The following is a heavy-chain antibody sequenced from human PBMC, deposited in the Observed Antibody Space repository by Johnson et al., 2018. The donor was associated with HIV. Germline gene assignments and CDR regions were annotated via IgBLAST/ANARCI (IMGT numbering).Heavy chain of an antibody. CDR1: GFTFDDYA. V-gene: IGHV3-9*01. J-gene: IGHJ3*02. D-gene: IGHD6-19*01. Sequence: VQLVESGGGLVQPGRSLRLSCAASGFTFDDYAMHWVRQAPGKGLEWVSGISWNSGSIGYADSVKGRFTISRDNAKNSLYLQMNSLRAEDTALYYCAKEDSSGDAFDIWGQGTMVTVSS. CDR2: ISWNSGSI. CDR3: AKEDSSGDAFDI.